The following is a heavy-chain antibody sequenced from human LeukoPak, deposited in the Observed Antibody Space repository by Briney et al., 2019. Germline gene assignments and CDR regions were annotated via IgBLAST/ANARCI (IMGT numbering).Heavy chain of an antibody. CDR1: GGSFSGYY. J-gene: IGHJ4*02. CDR3: AREGSSGYYIDY. Sequence: SETLSLTCAVYGGSFSGYYWSWIRQPPGKGLEWIGEINHSGSTNYNPSLKSRVTISVDTSKNQLSLKLSSVTAADTAVYYCAREGSSGYYIDYWGQGTLVTVSS. D-gene: IGHD3-22*01. CDR2: INHSGST. V-gene: IGHV4-34*01.